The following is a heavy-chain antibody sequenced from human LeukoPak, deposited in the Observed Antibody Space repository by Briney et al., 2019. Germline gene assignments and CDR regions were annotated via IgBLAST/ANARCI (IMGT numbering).Heavy chain of an antibody. J-gene: IGHJ2*01. CDR2: IGTAGEI. CDR1: GFTFRSYD. V-gene: IGHV3-13*01. D-gene: IGHD6-13*01. Sequence: VGSLRLSCAASGFTFRSYDMHWVRQATGKGLEWVSGIGTAGEIYYPGSVKGRFTISRENAKNSLYLQMNSLRAGDTAVYYCARAAYSSTWYSRYFDLWGRGTLVTVSS. CDR3: ARAAYSSTWYSRYFDL.